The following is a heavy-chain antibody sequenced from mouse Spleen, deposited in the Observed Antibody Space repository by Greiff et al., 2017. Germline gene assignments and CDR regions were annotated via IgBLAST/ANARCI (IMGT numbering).Heavy chain of an antibody. J-gene: IGHJ3*01. CDR3: ASAYYDWGAWFAY. D-gene: IGHD2-4*01. Sequence: QVQLQQSGPGLVQPSQSLSITCTVSGFSLTSYGVHWVRQSPGKGLEWLGVIWSGGSTDYNAAFISRLSISKDNSKSQVFFKMNSLQANDTAIYYCASAYYDWGAWFAYWGQGTLVTVSA. CDR1: GFSLTSYG. V-gene: IGHV2-2*02. CDR2: IWSGGST.